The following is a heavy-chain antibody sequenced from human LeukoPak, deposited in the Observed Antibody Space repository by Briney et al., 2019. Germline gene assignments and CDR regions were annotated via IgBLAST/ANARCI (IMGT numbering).Heavy chain of an antibody. D-gene: IGHD3-10*01. V-gene: IGHV3-30*18. Sequence: GGSLRLSCAASGFTFSSYGMHWVRQTPGKGLEWVAVISYVGSEKHYADSVKGRFTISRDNSKNTLFLQMNSLRAEDTAVYYCAKLTVVRGVISDDFWGQGTLVTVSS. J-gene: IGHJ4*02. CDR3: AKLTVVRGVISDDF. CDR1: GFTFSSYG. CDR2: ISYVGSEK.